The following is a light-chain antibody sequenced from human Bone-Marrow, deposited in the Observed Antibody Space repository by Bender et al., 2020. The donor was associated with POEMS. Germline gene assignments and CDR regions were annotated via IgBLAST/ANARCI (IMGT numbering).Light chain of an antibody. CDR2: DDS. CDR3: HVWDSFTNQEV. CDR1: NIGSKS. Sequence: SYVLTQPPSVSVAPGQTARITCGGNNIGSKSVHWYQQKPGQAPVLVVYDDSDRPSGIPERFSGTNSGNTATLTISRVEAGDEADYSCHVWDSFTNQEVFGGGTKLTVL. V-gene: IGLV3-21*02. J-gene: IGLJ3*02.